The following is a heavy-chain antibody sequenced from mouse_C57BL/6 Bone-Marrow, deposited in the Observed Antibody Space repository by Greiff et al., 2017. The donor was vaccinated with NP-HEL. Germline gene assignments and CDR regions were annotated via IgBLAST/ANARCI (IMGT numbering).Heavy chain of an antibody. CDR1: GYTFTSYW. J-gene: IGHJ3*01. CDR2: IAPNSGGT. D-gene: IGHD2-4*01. CDR3: ARERGFYYDYGRAY. Sequence: QVQLQQSGAELVKPGASVKLSCKASGYTFTSYWMHWVKQRPGRGLEWIGRIAPNSGGTKYNEKFKSKATLPVDKPSSTAYMQLSSLTSEDSAVYDCARERGFYYDYGRAYWGQGTLVTVSS. V-gene: IGHV1-72*01.